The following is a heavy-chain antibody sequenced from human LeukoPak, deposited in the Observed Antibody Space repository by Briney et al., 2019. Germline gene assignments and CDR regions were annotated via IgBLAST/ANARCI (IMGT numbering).Heavy chain of an antibody. J-gene: IGHJ4*02. Sequence: SETLSLTCTVSGVSMSAYQWSWVRQSPEKGLEWIGCINTKGETSYNPSLKSRVTTSVDTSKSQFSLRLTSVTAADTAVYYCATSNDAKIAPFDHWGQGVPVTVSS. D-gene: IGHD2-21*01. CDR3: ATSNDAKIAPFDH. CDR1: GVSMSAYQ. V-gene: IGHV4-4*09. CDR2: INTKGET.